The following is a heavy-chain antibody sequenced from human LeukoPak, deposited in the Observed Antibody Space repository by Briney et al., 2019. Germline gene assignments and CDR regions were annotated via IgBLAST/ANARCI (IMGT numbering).Heavy chain of an antibody. V-gene: IGHV3-66*01. CDR1: GFTVSSNY. Sequence: GGSLRLSCAASGFTVSSNYMSWVRQAPGKGLEWVSVIYSGGSTYYADSVKGRFTISRDNSKNTLYLQMNSLRAEDTAVYYCAREMAAGHYHDAFDIWGQGTMVAVSS. J-gene: IGHJ3*02. CDR3: AREMAAGHYHDAFDI. CDR2: IYSGGST. D-gene: IGHD6-13*01.